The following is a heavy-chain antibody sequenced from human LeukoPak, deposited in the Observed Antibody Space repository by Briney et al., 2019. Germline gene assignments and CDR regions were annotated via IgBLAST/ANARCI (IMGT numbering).Heavy chain of an antibody. V-gene: IGHV1-69*13. J-gene: IGHJ5*02. D-gene: IGHD6-19*01. CDR3: ARAPTPAPYSSGWYRGNWFDP. CDR2: IIPIFGTA. Sequence: PRASVTVSCTASGYTFTSYYMHWVRQAPGQGLEWMGGIIPIFGTANYAQKFQGRVTITADESTSTAYMELSSLRSEDTAVYYCARAPTPAPYSSGWYRGNWFDPWGQGTLVTVSS. CDR1: GYTFTSYY.